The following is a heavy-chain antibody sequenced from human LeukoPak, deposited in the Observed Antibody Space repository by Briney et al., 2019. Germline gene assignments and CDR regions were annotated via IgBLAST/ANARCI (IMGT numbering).Heavy chain of an antibody. CDR2: INHSGST. CDR3: ARVPTYGLHDAFDI. Sequence: SETLSLTCAVYGGSFSGYYWSWIRHPPGKGLEWIGEINHSGSTNYNPSLKSRVTISVDTSKNQFSLKLSSVTAADTAVYYCARVPTYGLHDAFDIWGQGTMVTVSS. J-gene: IGHJ3*02. CDR1: GGSFSGYY. D-gene: IGHD3-10*01. V-gene: IGHV4-34*01.